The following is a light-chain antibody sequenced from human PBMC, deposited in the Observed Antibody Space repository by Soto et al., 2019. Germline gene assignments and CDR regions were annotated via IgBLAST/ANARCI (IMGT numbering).Light chain of an antibody. CDR2: DTS. CDR1: QSVTKY. CDR3: QQRYNGLT. V-gene: IGKV3-11*01. J-gene: IGKJ5*01. Sequence: EIVLTQSPATLSLSPGERATLSCRASQSVTKYLAWYQQKPGQAPRLLIYDTSNRATGIPARFSGSGSGTDFTLTISNLESEDSGIYYCQQRYNGLTFGGGTRLEIK.